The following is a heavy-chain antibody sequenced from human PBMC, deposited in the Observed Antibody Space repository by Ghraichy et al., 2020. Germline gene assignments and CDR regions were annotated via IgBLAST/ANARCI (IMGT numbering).Heavy chain of an antibody. CDR2: IYTSGST. Sequence: ESLNISCTVSGGSISSYYWSWIRQPAGKGLEWIGRIYTSGSTNYNPSLKSRVTMSVDTSKNQFSLKLSSVTAADTAVYYCARDIQGYSGSHWDWFDPWGQGTLVTVSS. D-gene: IGHD1-26*01. CDR3: ARDIQGYSGSHWDWFDP. V-gene: IGHV4-4*07. J-gene: IGHJ5*02. CDR1: GGSISSYY.